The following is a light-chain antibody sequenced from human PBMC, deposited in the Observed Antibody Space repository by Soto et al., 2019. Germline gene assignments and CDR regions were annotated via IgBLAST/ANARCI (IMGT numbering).Light chain of an antibody. J-gene: IGLJ1*01. CDR1: SSNVGSYNL. Sequence: QSVLTQPASVSGSPGQSITISCTGTSSNVGSYNLVSWYQQRPGKAPKLMIYEGSERPSGVSNRFSGSKSGTTASLTISGLQAEDEADYYCCSFAGTSTYVFGTGTKVTVL. V-gene: IGLV2-23*01. CDR2: EGS. CDR3: CSFAGTSTYV.